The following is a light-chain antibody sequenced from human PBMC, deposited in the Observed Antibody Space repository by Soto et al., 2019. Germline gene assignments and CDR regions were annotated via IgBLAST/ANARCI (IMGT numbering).Light chain of an antibody. J-gene: IGKJ4*01. CDR3: QRRSGWPPSLT. CDR1: QSVSSY. Sequence: EVVLTQSPATLSLSPGETATLSCRASQSVSSYLAWYQQKPGQAPRLLIYDASKTATGIPARFSGSGSGTDFTLTISSLGPEDFAVYYCQRRSGWPPSLTFGGGTKVEIK. V-gene: IGKV3-11*01. CDR2: DAS.